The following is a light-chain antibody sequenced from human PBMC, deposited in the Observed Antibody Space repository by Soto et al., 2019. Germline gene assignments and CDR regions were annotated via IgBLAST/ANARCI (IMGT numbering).Light chain of an antibody. CDR3: QSYCISLSDSVV. J-gene: IGLJ1*01. V-gene: IGLV1-40*01. CDR2: GNG. CDR1: SSNIWAGHD. Sequence: QSVLKRPPSVSGAPGQRVTISCTGSSSNIWAGHDVHWYQQLPATSPKLLIYGNGNRPSLVPDRFSGSKSGTSASLAITGLQAADEDDYYWQSYCISLSDSVVFGTGTE.